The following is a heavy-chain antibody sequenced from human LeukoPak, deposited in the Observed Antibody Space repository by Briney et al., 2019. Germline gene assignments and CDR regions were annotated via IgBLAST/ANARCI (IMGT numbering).Heavy chain of an antibody. D-gene: IGHD5-24*01. CDR2: ISAYNGNT. CDR3: GRVSRGEDGYNLCLGY. V-gene: IGHV1-18*01. Sequence: ASLKLSCKASGYTFTSYGISWVRQAPGQGLEWMGWISAYNGNTNYAQKLQGRVTMTTDTSTSTAYMELRSLRSDDTAVYYCGRVSRGEDGYNLCLGYWGEGTLVTVSS. J-gene: IGHJ4*02. CDR1: GYTFTSYG.